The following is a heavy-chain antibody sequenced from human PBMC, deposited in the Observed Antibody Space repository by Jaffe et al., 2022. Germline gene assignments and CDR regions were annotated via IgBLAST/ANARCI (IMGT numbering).Heavy chain of an antibody. J-gene: IGHJ2*01. CDR1: GYSISSGYY. D-gene: IGHD5-12*01. CDR2: IYHSGST. V-gene: IGHV4-38-2*01. Sequence: QVQLQESGPGLVKPSETLSLTCAVSGYSISSGYYWGWIRQPPGKGLEWIGSIYHSGSTYYNPSLKSRVTISVDTSKNQFSLKLSSVTAADTAVYYCASRDGYTYWYFDLWGRGTLVTVSS. CDR3: ASRDGYTYWYFDL.